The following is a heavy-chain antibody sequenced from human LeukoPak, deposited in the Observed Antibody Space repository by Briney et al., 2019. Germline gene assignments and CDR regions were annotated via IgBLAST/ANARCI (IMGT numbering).Heavy chain of an antibody. CDR1: GYTFTSYG. D-gene: IGHD3-10*01. J-gene: IGHJ5*02. Sequence: SVKVSCKASGYTFTSYGISWVRQAPGQGLEWMGGIIPIFGTANYAQKFQGRVTITADESTSTAYMELISLRSEDTTVYYCARDAGYNWFDPWGQGTLVTVSS. CDR3: ARDAGYNWFDP. V-gene: IGHV1-69*13. CDR2: IIPIFGTA.